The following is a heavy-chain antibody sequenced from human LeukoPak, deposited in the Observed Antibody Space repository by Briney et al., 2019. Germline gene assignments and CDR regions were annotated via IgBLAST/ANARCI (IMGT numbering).Heavy chain of an antibody. CDR2: ISGSGGST. J-gene: IGHJ5*02. Sequence: GGSLRLSCAASGFTFSSYAMSWVRQAPGKGLEWVSAISGSGGSTYYADSVKGRFTISRDNSKDTLYLQMNSLRAEDTAVYYCAKCGSSSTGCGDRDWFDPWGQGTLVTVSS. D-gene: IGHD2-2*01. CDR1: GFTFSSYA. V-gene: IGHV3-23*01. CDR3: AKCGSSSTGCGDRDWFDP.